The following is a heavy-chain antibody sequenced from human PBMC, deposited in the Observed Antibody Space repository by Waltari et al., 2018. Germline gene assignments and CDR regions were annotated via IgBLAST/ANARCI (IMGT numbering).Heavy chain of an antibody. CDR3: ARATAADAFGY. D-gene: IGHD6-13*01. J-gene: IGHJ4*02. Sequence: QVQLVQSGAEVKKPGASVKVSCKASGYTFTGYYMHWVRQAPGQGLEWMGWINPTSGGTNYAQKFQGRVTMTRDTSISTAYMELSRLRSDDTAVYYCARATAADAFGYWGQGTLVTVSS. CDR2: INPTSGGT. V-gene: IGHV1-2*02. CDR1: GYTFTGYY.